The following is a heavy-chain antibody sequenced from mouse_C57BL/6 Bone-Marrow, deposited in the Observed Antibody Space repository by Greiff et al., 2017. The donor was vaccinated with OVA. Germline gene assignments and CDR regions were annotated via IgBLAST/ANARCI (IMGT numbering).Heavy chain of an antibody. Sequence: QVQLKQPGAELVMPGASVKLSCKASGFTFTSYWMHWVKQRPGQGLEWIGEIDPYDSYTNYNQKFKGKSTLTVDKSSSTAYMQLSSLTSEDSAVYYCAREGGLRPNFDYWGQGTTLTVSS. V-gene: IGHV1-69*01. CDR1: GFTFTSYW. CDR2: IDPYDSYT. CDR3: AREGGLRPNFDY. D-gene: IGHD2-4*01. J-gene: IGHJ2*01.